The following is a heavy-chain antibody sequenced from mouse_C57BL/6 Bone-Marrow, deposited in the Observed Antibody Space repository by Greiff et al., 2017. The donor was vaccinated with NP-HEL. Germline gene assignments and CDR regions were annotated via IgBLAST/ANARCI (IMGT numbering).Heavy chain of an antibody. D-gene: IGHD2-1*01. CDR3: ARDIYGNYGLYAMDY. Sequence: EVQLVESGGGLVKPGGSLKLSCAASGFTFSSYAMSWVRQTPEKRLEWVATISDGGSYTYYPDNVKGRFTISRDNAKNNLYLQMSHLKSEDTAMYYCARDIYGNYGLYAMDYWGQGTSVTVSS. J-gene: IGHJ4*01. CDR2: ISDGGSYT. CDR1: GFTFSSYA. V-gene: IGHV5-4*01.